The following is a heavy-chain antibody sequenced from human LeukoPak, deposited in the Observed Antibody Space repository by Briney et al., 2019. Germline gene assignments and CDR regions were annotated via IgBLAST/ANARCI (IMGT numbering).Heavy chain of an antibody. J-gene: IGHJ4*02. V-gene: IGHV3-30*02. Sequence: GGSLRLSCAASGFTFGSYGMHWVRQAPGKGLEWVAFIRYDGSNKYYADSVKGRFTISRKNSKNTLYLQMNSLRAEDTAVYYCARVMVRGTYYFDYWGQGTLVTVSS. CDR1: GFTFGSYG. D-gene: IGHD3-10*01. CDR2: IRYDGSNK. CDR3: ARVMVRGTYYFDY.